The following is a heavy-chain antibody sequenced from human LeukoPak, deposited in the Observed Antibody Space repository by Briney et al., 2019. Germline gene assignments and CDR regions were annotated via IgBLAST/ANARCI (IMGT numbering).Heavy chain of an antibody. CDR2: ISWNSGSI. V-gene: IGHV3-9*01. CDR3: AKKIVVVPAATMGMPYFDY. D-gene: IGHD2-2*01. CDR1: GFTFDDYA. J-gene: IGHJ4*02. Sequence: GGSLRLSCAASGFTFDDYAMHWVRQAPGKGLEWVSGISWNSGSIGYADSVKGRFTISRDNSKNTLYLQMNSLRAEDTAVYYCAKKIVVVPAATMGMPYFDYWGQGTLVTVSS.